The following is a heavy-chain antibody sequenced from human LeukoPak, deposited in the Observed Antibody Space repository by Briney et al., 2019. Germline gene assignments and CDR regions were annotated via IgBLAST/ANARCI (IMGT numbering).Heavy chain of an antibody. Sequence: SETLSLTCAVYGGSFSGYYWSWIRQPPGKGLECIGEINHSGSTNYTPSLKSRVTISVDTPKNQFSLKLSSVTAADTAVYYCAREVSDGYNFGNDAFDIWGQGTMVTVSS. CDR3: AREVSDGYNFGNDAFDI. D-gene: IGHD5-24*01. J-gene: IGHJ3*02. CDR2: INHSGST. V-gene: IGHV4-34*01. CDR1: GGSFSGYY.